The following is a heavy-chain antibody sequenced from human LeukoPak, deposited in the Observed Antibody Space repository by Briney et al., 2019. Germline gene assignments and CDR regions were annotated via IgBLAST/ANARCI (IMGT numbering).Heavy chain of an antibody. J-gene: IGHJ6*02. CDR2: IWYDGSNK. CDR3: AKDLPLYSYGRLNYYYYYGMDV. Sequence: GRSLRLSCAASGFTFSSYGMHWVRQAPGKGLEWVAVIWYDGSNKYYADSVKGRFTISRDNSKNTLYLQMNSLRAEDTAVYYCAKDLPLYSYGRLNYYYYYGMDVWGQGTTVTVSS. CDR1: GFTFSSYG. V-gene: IGHV3-33*06. D-gene: IGHD5-18*01.